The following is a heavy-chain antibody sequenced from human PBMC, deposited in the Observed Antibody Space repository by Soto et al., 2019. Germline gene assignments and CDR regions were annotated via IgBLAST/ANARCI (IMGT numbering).Heavy chain of an antibody. Sequence: SETLSLTCAISGDSVSSNSAAWNWIRQSPSRGLEWLGRTYYRSKWYNDYAVSVKSRITINPDTSKNQFSLQLNSVTPEDTAVYYCARDGQKLFAAAGTIYYYYYGMDVWGQGTTVTVSS. V-gene: IGHV6-1*01. D-gene: IGHD6-13*01. J-gene: IGHJ6*02. CDR2: TYYRSKWYN. CDR1: GDSVSSNSAA. CDR3: ARDGQKLFAAAGTIYYYYYGMDV.